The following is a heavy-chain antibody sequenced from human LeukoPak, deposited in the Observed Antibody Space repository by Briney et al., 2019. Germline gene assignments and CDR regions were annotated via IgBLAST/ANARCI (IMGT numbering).Heavy chain of an antibody. CDR1: GFTFSSYS. V-gene: IGHV3-21*01. J-gene: IGHJ3*02. Sequence: PGGSLRLSCAASGFTFSSYSMNWVRQAPGKGLEWVSSISSSSSYIYYADSVKGRFTISRDNAKNSLYLQMNSLRAEDTAVYYCARDSLRDSSSSGRGLFAFDIWGQGTMVTVSS. CDR3: ARDSLRDSSSSGRGLFAFDI. D-gene: IGHD6-6*01. CDR2: ISSSSSYI.